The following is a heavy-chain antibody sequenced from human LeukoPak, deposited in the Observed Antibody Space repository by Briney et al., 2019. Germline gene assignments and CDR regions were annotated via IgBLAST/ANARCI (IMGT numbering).Heavy chain of an antibody. D-gene: IGHD2-15*01. CDR1: GFTFSSYS. V-gene: IGHV3-21*01. CDR3: AKFGVPGYCSGGSCYGTYFDY. Sequence: GGSLRLSCAASGFTFSSYSMNWVRQAPGKGLEWVSSISSSSNYIYYADSVKGRFTISRDNAKNSLYLQMNSLRAEDTAVYYCAKFGVPGYCSGGSCYGTYFDYWGQGTLVTVSS. CDR2: ISSSSNYI. J-gene: IGHJ4*02.